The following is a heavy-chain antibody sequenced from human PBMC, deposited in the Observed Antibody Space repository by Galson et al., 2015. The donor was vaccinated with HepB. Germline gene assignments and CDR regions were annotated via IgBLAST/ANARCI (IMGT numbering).Heavy chain of an antibody. CDR2: VSAYNVNT. CDR1: GYTFTNYG. J-gene: IGHJ6*02. D-gene: IGHD3-3*01. CDR3: ARDRYDFWTGCNVDV. V-gene: IGHV1-18*01. Sequence: SVKVSCKASGYTFTNYGIAWVRQAPGQGLEWLGWVSAYNVNTKYAQNLQGRVTIITDTSTSTAYMELRSLRSDDTAVYYCARDRYDFWTGCNVDVWGRGSKVNDSS.